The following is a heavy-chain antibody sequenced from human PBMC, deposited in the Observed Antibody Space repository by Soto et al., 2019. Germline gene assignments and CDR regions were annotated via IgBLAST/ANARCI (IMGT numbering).Heavy chain of an antibody. CDR3: ARVPLITIFGVVIRQQFDY. D-gene: IGHD3-3*01. J-gene: IGHJ4*02. CDR2: INHSGST. Sequence: SETLSLTCAVCGGSFSGYYWSWIRQPPGKXLEWIGEINHSGSTNYNPSLKSRVTISVDTSKNQFSLKLSSVTAADTAVYYCARVPLITIFGVVIRQQFDYWGQGTLVTVS. CDR1: GGSFSGYY. V-gene: IGHV4-34*01.